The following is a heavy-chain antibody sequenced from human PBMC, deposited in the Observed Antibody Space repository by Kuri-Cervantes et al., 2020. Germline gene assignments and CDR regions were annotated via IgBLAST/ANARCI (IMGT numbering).Heavy chain of an antibody. CDR1: GLTFTTDW. J-gene: IGHJ4*02. CDR3: ARDGAGIRYFDWLPNPHYFDY. D-gene: IGHD3-9*01. Sequence: GESLKISCAAPGLTFTTDWMHWVRQAPGKGLVWVVRINNDGSSLNYADSVKGRFTISRDNAKNMVYLQMNSLRAEDAAVYYCARDGAGIRYFDWLPNPHYFDYWGQGTLVTVSS. CDR2: INNDGSSL. V-gene: IGHV3-74*01.